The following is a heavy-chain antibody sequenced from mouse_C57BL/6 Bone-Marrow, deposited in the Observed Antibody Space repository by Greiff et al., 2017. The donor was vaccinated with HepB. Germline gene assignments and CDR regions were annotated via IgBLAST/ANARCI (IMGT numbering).Heavy chain of an antibody. CDR1: GYTFTSYW. V-gene: IGHV1-55*01. CDR2: IYPGSGST. D-gene: IGHD2-12*01. Sequence: VQLQQPGAELVKPGASVKMSCKASGYTFTSYWITWVKQRPGQGLEWIGDIYPGSGSTNYNEKFKSKATLTVDTSSSTAYMQLSSLTSEDSAVYYCARGRLAYDRFAYWGQGTLVTVSA. J-gene: IGHJ3*01. CDR3: ARGRLAYDRFAY.